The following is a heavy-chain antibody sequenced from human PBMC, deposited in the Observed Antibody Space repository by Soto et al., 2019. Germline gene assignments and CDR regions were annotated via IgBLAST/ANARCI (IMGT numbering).Heavy chain of an antibody. CDR3: ARVERGTATTVVDAFHI. D-gene: IGHD1-1*01. Sequence: SETLSLTCAVYGGSVSSGSYYWSWIRQPPGKGLEWIAEISHSGRIHFNPSLKSRVTISVDTSKNQFSLKMSSVTAADTALYYCARVERGTATTVVDAFHIWGQGTMVTVSS. V-gene: IGHV4-34*01. CDR2: ISHSGRI. J-gene: IGHJ3*02. CDR1: GGSVSSGSYY.